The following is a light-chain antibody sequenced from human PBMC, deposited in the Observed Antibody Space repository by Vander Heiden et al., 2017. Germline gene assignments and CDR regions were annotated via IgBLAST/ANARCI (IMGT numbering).Light chain of an antibody. CDR2: GAS. J-gene: IGKJ4*01. CDR3: QHENNWPKL. CDR1: QSVSSN. Sequence: EIVLTQSPATLSVSPGERATRSCRASQSVSSNLAWYQQKPGQAPRLLIYGASIRSTGIPARFSGSESGTEFSLTISSLQSEDFAVYYCQHENNWPKLFGGGTKVDIK. V-gene: IGKV3D-15*01.